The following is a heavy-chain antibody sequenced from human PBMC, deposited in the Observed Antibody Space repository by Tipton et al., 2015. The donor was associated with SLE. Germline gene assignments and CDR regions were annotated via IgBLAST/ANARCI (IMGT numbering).Heavy chain of an antibody. D-gene: IGHD2-2*01. J-gene: IGHJ6*04. CDR1: GFTFSSYS. V-gene: IGHV3-21*01. CDR3: ARDRGCSSTSCYAGGMDV. Sequence: SLRLSCAASGFTFSSYSMNWVRQAPGKGLEWVSSISSSSSYIYYADSVKGRFTISRDNAKNSLYLQMNSLRAEDTAVYYCARDRGCSSTSCYAGGMDVWGKGTTVTVSS. CDR2: ISSSSSYI.